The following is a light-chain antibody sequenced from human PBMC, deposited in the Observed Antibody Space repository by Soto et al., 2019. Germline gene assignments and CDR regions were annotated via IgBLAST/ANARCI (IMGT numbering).Light chain of an antibody. V-gene: IGKV3-20*01. CDR1: QSVSSTY. J-gene: IGKJ2*01. CDR3: QLFGTSLMYT. Sequence: EIVLTQSPGTLSLSPGERATLSCRASQSVSSTYLAWYQQKPGQAPRLLIYGASSRATGIPDRFSGSGSGTDFTLTISRLEPEDFAVYCCQLFGTSLMYTFGQGTKLEIK. CDR2: GAS.